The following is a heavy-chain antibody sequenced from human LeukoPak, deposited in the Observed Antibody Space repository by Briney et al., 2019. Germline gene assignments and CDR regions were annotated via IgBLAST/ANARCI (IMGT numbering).Heavy chain of an antibody. CDR1: AFNLNTYP. Sequence: GGSLRLSCAASAFNLNTYPMHWVRQAPGKGLEWVAVISEDGRNGYYLDSVKGRFTISRENSKKMLSLQMNSLRVDDTAVYYCVGGDFHYWGQGTLVTVSS. CDR3: VGGDFHY. J-gene: IGHJ4*02. D-gene: IGHD3-16*01. CDR2: ISEDGRNG. V-gene: IGHV3-30*03.